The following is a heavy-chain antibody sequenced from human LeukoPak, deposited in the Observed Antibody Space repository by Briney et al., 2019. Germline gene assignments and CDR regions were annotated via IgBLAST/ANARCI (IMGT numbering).Heavy chain of an antibody. Sequence: GGSLRLFCAASGFTFSSYSMNWVRQAPGKGLEWVSSISSSSSYIYYADSVKGRFTISRDNAKNSLYLQMNSLRAEDTAVYYCARDDEVSVYFDYWGQGTLVTVSS. V-gene: IGHV3-21*01. D-gene: IGHD3-16*02. CDR2: ISSSSSYI. J-gene: IGHJ4*02. CDR1: GFTFSSYS. CDR3: ARDDEVSVYFDY.